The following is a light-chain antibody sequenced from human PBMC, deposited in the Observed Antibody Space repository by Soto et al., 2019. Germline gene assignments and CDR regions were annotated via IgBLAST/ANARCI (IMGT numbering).Light chain of an antibody. CDR2: EVS. CDR1: SSDVGGYNY. V-gene: IGLV2-8*01. Sequence: QSALTQPPSASGSPGQSVTISCTGTSSDVGGYNYVSWYQQHPGKAPKLMIYEVSKRPSGVPDRFSGSKSGNTASLTVSGLQAEDEADYYSSSYAGSNNQVFGAGTKVTVL. J-gene: IGLJ1*01. CDR3: SSYAGSNNQV.